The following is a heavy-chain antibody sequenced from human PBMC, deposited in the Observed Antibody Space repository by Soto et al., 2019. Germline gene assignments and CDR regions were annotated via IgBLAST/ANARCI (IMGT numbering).Heavy chain of an antibody. Sequence: SVEVSCKASCYTFTSYGISLLRQAPGQWLEFMGWISAYNGNTNYAQKLQGRVTMTTDTSTSTAYMELRSLRSDDTAVYYCARDRGVRNYDFWSGYYLFDYWGQGTLVTVSS. V-gene: IGHV1-18*01. CDR1: CYTFTSYG. D-gene: IGHD3-3*01. CDR3: ARDRGVRNYDFWSGYYLFDY. J-gene: IGHJ4*02. CDR2: ISAYNGNT.